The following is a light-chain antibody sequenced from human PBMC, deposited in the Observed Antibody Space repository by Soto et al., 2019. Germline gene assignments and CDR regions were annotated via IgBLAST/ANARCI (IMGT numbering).Light chain of an antibody. V-gene: IGLV2-11*01. CDR3: CSYAGTYAV. CDR2: DVS. CDR1: SRDVGGYHY. Sequence: QSALTPPRSVSGSPGQSVAISCTGTSRDVGGYHYVSWYQQHPGKAPKLMIYDVSGRPSGVPDRFSGSKSGNTASLTISGRQAEDEADYYCCSYAGTYAVFGGGTKRTVL. J-gene: IGLJ2*01.